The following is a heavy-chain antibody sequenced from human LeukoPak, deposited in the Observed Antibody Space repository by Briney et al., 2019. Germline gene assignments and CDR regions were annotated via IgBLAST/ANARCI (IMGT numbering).Heavy chain of an antibody. CDR3: ARDPGMGSGWYYFDY. D-gene: IGHD6-19*01. CDR1: GYTFTSYG. CDR2: ISAYNGNT. J-gene: IGHJ4*02. V-gene: IGHV1-18*01. Sequence: GASVKVSCKASGYTFTSYGISWVRQAPGQGLEWMGWISAYNGNTNYAQKLQGRVTMTTDTSTSTAYMELRSLRSDDTAVYYCARDPGMGSGWYYFDYWGQGTLVTVSS.